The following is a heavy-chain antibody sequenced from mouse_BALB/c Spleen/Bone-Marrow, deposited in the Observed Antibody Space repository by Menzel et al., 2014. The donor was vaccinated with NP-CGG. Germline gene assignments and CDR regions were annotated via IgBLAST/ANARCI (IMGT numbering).Heavy chain of an antibody. CDR3: ARRGTTVQYYYPMDY. V-gene: IGHV5-6*01. D-gene: IGHD1-1*01. CDR2: ISSGGSYT. J-gene: IGHJ4*01. CDR1: GFTFSSYG. Sequence: EVQVVESGGDLVKPGGSLKLSCAASGFTFSSYGMSWVRQTPDKRLEWVATISSGGSYTYYPDSVKGRFTISRDNANNTLYLQMSRLKSEDSAMYFCARRGTTVQYYYPMDYWGQGTSVTVSS.